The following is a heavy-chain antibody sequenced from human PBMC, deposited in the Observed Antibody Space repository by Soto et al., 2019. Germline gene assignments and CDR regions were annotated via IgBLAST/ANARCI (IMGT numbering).Heavy chain of an antibody. J-gene: IGHJ6*02. Sequence: QVQLVQSGAEVKKPGSSVKVSCKASGGTFSSCAISWVRQAPGQGLEWMGGIIPIFGTANYAQKFQGRVTITADKSTSTAYMELSSLRSEDTAVYYCARMVRGVKYYYSGMDVWGQGTTVTVSS. D-gene: IGHD3-10*01. CDR2: IIPIFGTA. V-gene: IGHV1-69*06. CDR1: GGTFSSCA. CDR3: ARMVRGVKYYYSGMDV.